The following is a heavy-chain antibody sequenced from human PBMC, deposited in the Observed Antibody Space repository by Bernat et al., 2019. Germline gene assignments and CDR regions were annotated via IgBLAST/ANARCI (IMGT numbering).Heavy chain of an antibody. V-gene: IGHV3-30*18. Sequence: QVQLVESGGGVVQPGRSLRLSCAASGFTFSSYGMHWVRQAPGKGLEWVAFISYDGSNKYYADSVKGRFTISRDYYKKALYLQMNSLRAEDTAVYYCAKEQDYYDSSGYYIYYYYGMDVWGQGTTVTVSS. CDR2: ISYDGSNK. CDR3: AKEQDYYDSSGYYIYYYYGMDV. D-gene: IGHD3-22*01. J-gene: IGHJ6*01. CDR1: GFTFSSYG.